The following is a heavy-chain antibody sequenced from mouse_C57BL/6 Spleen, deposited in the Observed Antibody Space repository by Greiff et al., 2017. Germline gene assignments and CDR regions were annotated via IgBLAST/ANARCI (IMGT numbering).Heavy chain of an antibody. V-gene: IGHV2-5*01. CDR2: IWRGGST. CDR1: GFSLTSYG. Sequence: VQLQQSGPGLVQPSQSLSITCTVSGFSLTSYGVHWVCQSPGKGLEWLGVIWRGGSTDYNAAFMSRLSITKDNSKSQVFFKMNSLQADDTAIYYCAKNFPITTVVAPAMDYWGQGTSVTVSS. CDR3: AKNFPITTVVAPAMDY. D-gene: IGHD1-1*01. J-gene: IGHJ4*01.